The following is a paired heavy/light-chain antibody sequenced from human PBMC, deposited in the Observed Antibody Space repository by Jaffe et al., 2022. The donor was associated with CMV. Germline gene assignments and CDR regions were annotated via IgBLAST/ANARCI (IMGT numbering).Light chain of an antibody. CDR1: QSINTW. J-gene: IGKJ3*01. CDR2: KAS. V-gene: IGKV1-5*03. Sequence: DIQMAQSPSTLSASVGDRVIITCRASQSINTWLAWYQQKPGKAPKLLMYKASSLESGVPSRFSGSGSGTEFTLTISSLQPDDFATYYCQQYNYYSTFGPGTKVDLK. CDR3: QQYNYYST.
Heavy chain of an antibody. CDR2: ISSSGSG. CDR3: VKGGQGDMIMVADS. CDR1: GFIFSNCA. D-gene: IGHD2-15*01. Sequence: EVHLVESGGGLVQPGGSLRLSCSASGFIFSNCAMHWVRQAPGKGLEYVSGISSSGSGSYADAVKGRFTISRDNSKNTLFLQMSSLRAEDTALYYCVKGGQGDMIMVADSWGQGTLVTVSS. V-gene: IGHV3-64D*06. J-gene: IGHJ4*02.